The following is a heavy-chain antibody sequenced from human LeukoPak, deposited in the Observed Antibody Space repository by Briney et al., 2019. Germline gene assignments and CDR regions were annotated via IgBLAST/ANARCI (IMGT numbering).Heavy chain of an antibody. CDR2: INWNGGST. V-gene: IGHV3-20*04. J-gene: IGHJ4*02. CDR3: AKDFAQKYGSGSPIDY. Sequence: GGSLRLSCAASGFTFDDYGMSWVRQAPGKGLEWVSGINWNGGSTGYADSVKGRFTISRDNSKNTLYLQMNSLRAEDTAVYYCAKDFAQKYGSGSPIDYWGQGTLVTVSS. CDR1: GFTFDDYG. D-gene: IGHD3-10*01.